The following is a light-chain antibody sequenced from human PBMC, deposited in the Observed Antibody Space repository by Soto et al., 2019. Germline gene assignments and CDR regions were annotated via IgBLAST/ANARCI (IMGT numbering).Light chain of an antibody. CDR1: SSDVGAYNY. V-gene: IGLV2-8*01. J-gene: IGLJ1*01. Sequence: QSALTQPPSASGSPGQSVTISCTGTSSDVGAYNYVSWYQQHPGKAPKLMTYEVTKRPSGVPARFSRSKSGNTASLTVSGLQAEDEADYYCTSHAGLNAWDVFGNATKATV. CDR3: TSHAGLNAWDV. CDR2: EVT.